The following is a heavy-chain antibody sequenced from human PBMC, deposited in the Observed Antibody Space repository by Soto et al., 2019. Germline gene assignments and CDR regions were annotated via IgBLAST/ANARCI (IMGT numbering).Heavy chain of an antibody. D-gene: IGHD2-15*01. CDR3: ARMASFYCSGGSCYPTYGMDV. J-gene: IGHJ6*02. Sequence: QVQLVESGGGVVQPGRSLRLSCAASGFTFSSHAMHWVRQAPGKXXXXXXXIXYDGSNKYYADSVKGRFTISRDNSKNTLYLQMXNLRAEDTXXXYXARMASFYCSGGSCYPTYGMDVWGQGTTVTVSS. CDR2: IXYDGSNK. V-gene: IGHV3-30-3*01. CDR1: GFTFSSHA.